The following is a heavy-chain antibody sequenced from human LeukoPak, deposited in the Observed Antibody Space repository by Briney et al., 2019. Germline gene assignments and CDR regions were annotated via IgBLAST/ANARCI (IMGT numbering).Heavy chain of an antibody. Sequence: ASVKVSCKASGYTFTSYYMHWVRQATGQGLEWMGIINPSGGSTSYAQKFQGRVTMTRDTSTSTVYMELSSLRSEDTAVYYCARDRGEDDILTEGPWGGDGDAFDIWGQGTMVTVSS. V-gene: IGHV1-46*01. CDR3: ARDRGEDDILTEGPWGGDGDAFDI. J-gene: IGHJ3*02. CDR2: INPSGGST. CDR1: GYTFTSYY. D-gene: IGHD3-9*01.